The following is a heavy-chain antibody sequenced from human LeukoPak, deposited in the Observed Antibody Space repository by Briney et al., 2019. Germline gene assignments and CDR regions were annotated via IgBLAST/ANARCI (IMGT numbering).Heavy chain of an antibody. J-gene: IGHJ4*02. Sequence: GGSLGLSCAASGFTFITYGMHWVRQVPGKGLEWVAFIRHDGANKYYTDPVKGRFTISRDNSKNTVYLQMSSLRAEDTAVYYCAKDYGYYGSGSLLDYWGQGTRVTVSS. CDR2: IRHDGANK. CDR1: GFTFITYG. CDR3: AKDYGYYGSGSLLDY. D-gene: IGHD3-10*01. V-gene: IGHV3-30*02.